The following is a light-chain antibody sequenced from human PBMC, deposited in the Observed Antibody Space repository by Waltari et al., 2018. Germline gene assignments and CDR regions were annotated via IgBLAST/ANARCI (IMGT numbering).Light chain of an antibody. V-gene: IGKV1-9*01. Sequence: DIQLTQSPSFLSASVGDRVNITCRASQGISSYLAWYQQKPGKAPKLLIYAASTLQSGVPSRFSGSGSGTEFTLTISSLQPEDFATYYCQQLNSYPPTFGGGTKVEIK. CDR2: AAS. CDR1: QGISSY. CDR3: QQLNSYPPT. J-gene: IGKJ4*01.